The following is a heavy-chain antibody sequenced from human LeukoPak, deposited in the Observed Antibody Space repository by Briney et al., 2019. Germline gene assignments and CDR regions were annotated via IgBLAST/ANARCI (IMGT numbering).Heavy chain of an antibody. Sequence: GGSLRLSCAASGFTVSSNYMSWVRQAPGKGLEWVSVIYSGGSTYYADSVKGRFTISRDNSKNTLYLQMNRLRAEDTAVYYCARHGSGSYYQGIDYWGQGTLVTVSS. CDR1: GFTVSSNY. CDR2: IYSGGST. D-gene: IGHD3-10*01. CDR3: ARHGSGSYYQGIDY. V-gene: IGHV3-53*01. J-gene: IGHJ4*02.